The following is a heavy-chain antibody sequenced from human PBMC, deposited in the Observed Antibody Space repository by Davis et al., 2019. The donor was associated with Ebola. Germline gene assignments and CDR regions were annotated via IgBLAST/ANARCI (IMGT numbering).Heavy chain of an antibody. CDR2: IKSKTDGGTT. V-gene: IGHV3-15*01. J-gene: IGHJ3*02. CDR3: TTGSGLWAFNI. Sequence: GESLKISCAASGFTFSKAWMTWVRQAPGKGLEWVGRIKSKTDGGTTDYAAPVKGRFTISRDDSKNTLYLQMNSLKTEDTAVYYCTTGSGLWAFNIWGQGTMVTVST. D-gene: IGHD1-26*01. CDR1: GFTFSKAW.